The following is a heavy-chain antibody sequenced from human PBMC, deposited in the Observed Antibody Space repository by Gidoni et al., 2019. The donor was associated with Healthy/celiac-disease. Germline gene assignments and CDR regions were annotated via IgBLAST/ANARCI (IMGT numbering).Heavy chain of an antibody. J-gene: IGHJ6*02. Sequence: QVQLQESGPGLEKPSETLYLTCTVSGGSISSCPWGWIRQPPGKGLEWIGYIYYSWSTNYNPTLKNRVTISVDTSKNQCSMKLSAVTAVDKAVYYWAGRPRTGDATLDYYYGRDVWGQGTTVSVSS. CDR3: AGRPRTGDATLDYYYGRDV. CDR1: GGSISSCP. CDR2: IYYSWST. D-gene: IGHD7-27*01. V-gene: IGHV4-59*01.